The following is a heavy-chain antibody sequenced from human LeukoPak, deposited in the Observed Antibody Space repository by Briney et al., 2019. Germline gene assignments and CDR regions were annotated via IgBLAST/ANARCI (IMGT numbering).Heavy chain of an antibody. CDR2: ISSSSSTI. CDR3: AGAGGSYEDYFDY. CDR1: EFTFSSYS. J-gene: IGHJ4*02. D-gene: IGHD1-26*01. Sequence: GGSPRLSCAASEFTFSSYSMNWVRQAPGKGLEWVSYISSSSSTIYYADSVKGRFTISRDNAKNSLYLQMNSLRDEDTAVYYCAGAGGSYEDYFDYWGQGTLVTVSS. V-gene: IGHV3-48*02.